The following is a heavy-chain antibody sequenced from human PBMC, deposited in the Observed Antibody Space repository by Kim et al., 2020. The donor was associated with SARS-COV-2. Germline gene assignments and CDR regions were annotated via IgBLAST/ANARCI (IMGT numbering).Heavy chain of an antibody. D-gene: IGHD2-2*01. V-gene: IGHV3-48*03. J-gene: IGHJ3*02. Sequence: YYAESIEGRLTISRDNANNSLFLQMDSLRVEDTAVYYCALIMPRENSFNIWGQGTVVTVSS. CDR3: ALIMPRENSFNI.